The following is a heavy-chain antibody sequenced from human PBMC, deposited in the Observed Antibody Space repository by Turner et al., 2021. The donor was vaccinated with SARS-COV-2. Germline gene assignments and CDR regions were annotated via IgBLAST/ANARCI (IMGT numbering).Heavy chain of an antibody. CDR3: VRDRPRPGDRDALDI. CDR2: VSGLGDTR. J-gene: IGHJ3*02. CDR1: GFTFNTYA. Sequence: EVQVLESGGGLAQPGGSLRLSCAASGFTFNTYAMSWVRQAPGKGLVWVSVVSGLGDTRFYADSGRGRFTISRDNTKNRVYLQMNSLRPDDTALYYCVRDRPRPGDRDALDIWGQGTMVTVSS. D-gene: IGHD7-27*01. V-gene: IGHV3-23*01.